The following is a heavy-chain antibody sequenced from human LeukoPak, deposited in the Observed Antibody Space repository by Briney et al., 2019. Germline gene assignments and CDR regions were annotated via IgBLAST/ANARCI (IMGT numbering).Heavy chain of an antibody. Sequence: GGSLRLSFSASGFTFSSHAIRWVRQAPGKGLEYVSVISTNGEYTYYADSVKGRFTISRDNSKNTLYLQMSSLRPEDTAVYYCVKGDRRSSQGDQWRQGTLVTVSS. D-gene: IGHD2-2*01. CDR1: GFTFSSHA. CDR3: VKGDRRSSQGDQ. CDR2: ISTNGEYT. V-gene: IGHV3-64D*06. J-gene: IGHJ4*02.